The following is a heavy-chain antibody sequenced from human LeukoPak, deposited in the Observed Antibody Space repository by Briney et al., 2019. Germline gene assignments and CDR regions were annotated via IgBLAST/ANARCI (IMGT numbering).Heavy chain of an antibody. CDR2: ISASGGST. CDR1: GFPFSIYD. D-gene: IGHD3-22*01. Sequence: GGSLRLSCAASGFPFSIYDMNWVRQAPGKGLEWVSSISASGGSTYYADSVKGRFTVARDNSKNTLYLQMNSLRAEDTAVYYCAKPDHYYDSSGTDWGQGTLVTVSS. CDR3: AKPDHYYDSSGTD. J-gene: IGHJ4*02. V-gene: IGHV3-23*01.